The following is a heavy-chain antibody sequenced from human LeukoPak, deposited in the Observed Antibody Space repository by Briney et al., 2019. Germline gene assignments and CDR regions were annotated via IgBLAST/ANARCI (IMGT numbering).Heavy chain of an antibody. CDR3: AKDDNASPFDY. CDR1: GFTFSSYG. D-gene: IGHD1-14*01. CDR2: ISYDGSNK. V-gene: IGHV3-30*18. Sequence: PGGSLRLSCAASGFTFSSYGMHWVRQALGKGLDWVAVISYDGSNKYYADSVKGRFTISRDNSKNTLYLQMNSLRAEDTAVYYCAKDDNASPFDYWGQGTLVTVSS. J-gene: IGHJ4*02.